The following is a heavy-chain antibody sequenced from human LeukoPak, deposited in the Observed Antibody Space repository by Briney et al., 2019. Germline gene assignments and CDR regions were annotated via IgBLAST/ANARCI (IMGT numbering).Heavy chain of an antibody. J-gene: IGHJ3*02. CDR2: IYPGDSET. V-gene: IGHV5-51*01. CDR1: GFSFTTYW. Sequence: GEALKISCNGSGFSFTTYWIAWLRLMPGEGLEWMGIIYPGDSETSYSTSFQGQVTISADKSISTAYLQWSSLKASDTAIYYCARQQYLDFDIWGQGTMVTVSS. D-gene: IGHD2/OR15-2a*01. CDR3: ARQQYLDFDI.